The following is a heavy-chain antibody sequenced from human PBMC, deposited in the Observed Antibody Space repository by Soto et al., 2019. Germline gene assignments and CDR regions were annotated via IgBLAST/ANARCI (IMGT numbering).Heavy chain of an antibody. CDR1: GGSISSSSYY. J-gene: IGHJ3*02. CDR2: IYYSGST. Sequence: SETLSLTFTVSGGSISSSSYYWGWIRQPPGKGLEWIGSIYYSGSTYYNPSLKSRVTISVDTSKNQFSLKLSSVTAADTAVYYCARQAYEQQLGGDAFDIWGQGTMVTVSS. CDR3: ARQAYEQQLGGDAFDI. D-gene: IGHD6-13*01. V-gene: IGHV4-39*01.